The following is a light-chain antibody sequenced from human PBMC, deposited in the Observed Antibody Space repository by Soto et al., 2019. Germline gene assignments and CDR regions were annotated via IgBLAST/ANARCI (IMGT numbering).Light chain of an antibody. J-gene: IGLJ1*01. CDR1: SSDIGAYIY. CDR2: EVS. CDR3: SSDVDSNTIV. Sequence: QSVLTQPPPASGTPGQSVTISCTGTSSDIGAYIYVSWYPQHPGKAPKLMISEVSRRPSGVPERFSGSKSGNTASLTVSGLQADDEAYYGCSSDVDSNTIVCATEPKVT. V-gene: IGLV2-8*01.